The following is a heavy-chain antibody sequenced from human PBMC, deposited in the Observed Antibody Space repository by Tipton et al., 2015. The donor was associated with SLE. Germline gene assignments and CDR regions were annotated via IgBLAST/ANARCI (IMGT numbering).Heavy chain of an antibody. CDR2: IYHSGSI. CDR1: GDSISRMNW. D-gene: IGHD1-26*01. J-gene: IGHJ3*02. CDR3: ARHVGWDAFDI. V-gene: IGHV4-4*01. Sequence: GLVKPSGTLSLNCAVSGDSISRMNWWSWVRQPPGKGLEWIGEIYHSGSIHYNPSLKSRVTISVDTSKKQFSLNLSSVTVADTALYWCARHVGWDAFDIWGQGRMVTVSS.